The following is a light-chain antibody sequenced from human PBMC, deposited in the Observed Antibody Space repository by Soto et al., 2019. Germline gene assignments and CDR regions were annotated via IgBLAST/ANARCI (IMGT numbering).Light chain of an antibody. Sequence: DIQMTQSPSSLSASLGDRVTITCQASQDIRNSLNWYQQKPGRAPKLLIYDASNVETGVPSRFSGTGSGTHFSFSISSLQPEDFATYYCQQYDYLVTFGQGTRLEI. CDR3: QQYDYLVT. V-gene: IGKV1-33*01. CDR2: DAS. CDR1: QDIRNS. J-gene: IGKJ5*01.